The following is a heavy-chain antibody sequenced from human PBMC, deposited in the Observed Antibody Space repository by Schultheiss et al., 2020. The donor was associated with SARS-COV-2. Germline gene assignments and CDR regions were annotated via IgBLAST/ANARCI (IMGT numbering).Heavy chain of an antibody. CDR2: IRSKAYGGTT. V-gene: IGHV3-49*03. CDR1: GFTFGDYA. Sequence: GGSLRLSCTASGFTFGDYAMSWFRQAPGKGLEWVGFIRSKAYGGTTEYAASVKGRFTISRDDSKSIAYLQMNSLKTEDTAVYYCTRDLEGGAVAGPYDAFDIWGQGTMVTVSS. CDR3: TRDLEGGAVAGPYDAFDI. D-gene: IGHD6-19*01. J-gene: IGHJ3*02.